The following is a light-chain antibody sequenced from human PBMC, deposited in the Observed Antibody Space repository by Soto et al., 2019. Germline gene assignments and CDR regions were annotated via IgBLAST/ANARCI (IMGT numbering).Light chain of an antibody. V-gene: IGKV2-28*01. CDR2: FGS. CDR1: QSLLHSNGYNY. CDR3: MQGLQTPPT. Sequence: DTVMTQSSDSLPVTPGEPASISCRSSQSLLHSNGYNYLDWYLQKPGQSPQLLIYFGSKRASGGPDRFSGSGSGTDFTLKISRVEAEDVGLYYCMQGLQTPPTLGGGTRVEIK. J-gene: IGKJ4*01.